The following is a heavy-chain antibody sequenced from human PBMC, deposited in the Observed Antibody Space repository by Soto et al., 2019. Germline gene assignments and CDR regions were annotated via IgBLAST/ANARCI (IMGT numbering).Heavy chain of an antibody. CDR1: GGSIRSFS. CDR3: ARFHKYSEANWFDP. J-gene: IGHJ5*02. V-gene: IGHV4-4*09. CDR2: IYNSGSN. D-gene: IGHD2-15*01. Sequence: SETLSLTCSVSGGSIRSFSWSWIRQPTGRGMEWIGYIYNSGSNNYNPSLKSRATISVETSKNQFSLTQTSVTAADTAVYYCARFHKYSEANWFDPWGQGTLVTVSS.